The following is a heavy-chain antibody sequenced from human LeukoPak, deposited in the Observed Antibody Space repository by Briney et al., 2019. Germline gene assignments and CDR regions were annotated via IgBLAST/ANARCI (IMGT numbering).Heavy chain of an antibody. V-gene: IGHV3-66*02. CDR2: IYSGGST. CDR1: GFTFSSNY. D-gene: IGHD4-23*01. Sequence: PGGSLRLSCAASGFTFSSNYMSWVRQAPGKGLEWVSVIYSGGSTYYADSVTGRFTISRDNSKNTLYLQMNSLRAEDTAVYYCARVSTVGYYYYGMDVWGQGTTVTVSS. CDR3: ARVSTVGYYYYGMDV. J-gene: IGHJ6*02.